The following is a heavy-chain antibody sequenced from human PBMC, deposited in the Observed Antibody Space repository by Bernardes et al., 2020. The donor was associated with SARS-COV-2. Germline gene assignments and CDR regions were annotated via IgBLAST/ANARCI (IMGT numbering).Heavy chain of an antibody. V-gene: IGHV3-23*01. CDR3: AKMGWGYCSSTSCYPDGAFDI. Sequence: GGSLRLSCAASGFTFSSYAMSWVRQAPGKGLEWVSAISCSGGSTYYADSVKGRFTISRDNSKNTLYLQMNSLRAEDTAVYYCAKMGWGYCSSTSCYPDGAFDIWGQGTMVTVSS. D-gene: IGHD2-2*01. J-gene: IGHJ3*02. CDR1: GFTFSSYA. CDR2: ISCSGGST.